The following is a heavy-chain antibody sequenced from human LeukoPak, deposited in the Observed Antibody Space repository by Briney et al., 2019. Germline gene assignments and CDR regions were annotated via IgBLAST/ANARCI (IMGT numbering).Heavy chain of an antibody. Sequence: PSETLSLTCAVSGGSISSSNWWSWVRQPPGKGLEWIGEIYHSGSTNYNPSLKSRVTISVDKSKNQFSLKLSSVTAADTAVYYCAMWGISVDHGFDNWGQGTMVTVSS. CDR1: GGSISSSNW. CDR3: AMWGISVDHGFDN. V-gene: IGHV4-4*02. CDR2: IYHSGST. D-gene: IGHD6-19*01. J-gene: IGHJ3*02.